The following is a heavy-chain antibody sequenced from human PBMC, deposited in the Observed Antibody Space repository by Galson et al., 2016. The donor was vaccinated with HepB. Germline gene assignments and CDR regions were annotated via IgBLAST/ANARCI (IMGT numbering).Heavy chain of an antibody. V-gene: IGHV3-23*01. CDR2: ISGAGTA. J-gene: IGHJ4*02. CDR1: GFPFSSYA. D-gene: IGHD4-17*01. CDR3: FRVPRYYADYSSGVGDC. Sequence: SLRLSCAASGFPFSSYAMSWVRQAPGKGLAWVSTISGAGTASYAYSVKGRFTISRDNSKNTLELQMDSLRVEDTALYFCFRVPRYYADYSSGVGDCWGQGTLLTVSS.